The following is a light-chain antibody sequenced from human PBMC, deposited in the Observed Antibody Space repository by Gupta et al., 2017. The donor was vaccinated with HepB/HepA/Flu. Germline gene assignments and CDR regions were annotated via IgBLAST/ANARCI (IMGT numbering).Light chain of an antibody. V-gene: IGKV3-15*01. CDR2: GPV. CDR1: QSVSSK. J-gene: IGKJ2*01. Sequence: IVMTQSPATLSVSPGERATLSCRASQSVSSKLAWYQQKPGQTPRLLIYGPVSMATGGTASLSRSGSGEXCAXTMSSLXSVKSEVYYCEQYKKFYEGMFTFGXGTRLEMK. CDR3: EQYKKFYEGMFT.